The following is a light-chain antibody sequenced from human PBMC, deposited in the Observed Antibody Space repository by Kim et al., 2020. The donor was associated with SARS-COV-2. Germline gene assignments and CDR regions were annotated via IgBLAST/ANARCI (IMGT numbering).Light chain of an antibody. CDR1: SSDVGGYYY. J-gene: IGLJ2*01. CDR2: EVS. CDR3: SSYAGSNNLV. Sequence: GQSVTISCTGTSSDVGGYYYVSWYQQYPGKAPKLMIYEVSKRPSGVPDRFSGSKSGNTASLTVSGLQAEDEADYYCSSYAGSNNLVFGGGTKLTVL. V-gene: IGLV2-8*01.